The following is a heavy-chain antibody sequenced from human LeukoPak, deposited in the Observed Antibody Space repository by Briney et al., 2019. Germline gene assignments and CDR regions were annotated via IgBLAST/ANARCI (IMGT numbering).Heavy chain of an antibody. CDR1: GFTFSSYE. D-gene: IGHD6-13*01. Sequence: GGSLRLSCAASGFTFSSYEMNWVRQAPGKGLEWVSYISSSGSTIYYADSVMGRFTIPRDNAKNSLYLQMNSLRAEDTAVYYCARVSSSSSWYSTTTEYYFDYWGQGTLVTVSS. CDR2: ISSSGSTI. CDR3: ARVSSSSSWYSTTTEYYFDY. J-gene: IGHJ4*02. V-gene: IGHV3-48*03.